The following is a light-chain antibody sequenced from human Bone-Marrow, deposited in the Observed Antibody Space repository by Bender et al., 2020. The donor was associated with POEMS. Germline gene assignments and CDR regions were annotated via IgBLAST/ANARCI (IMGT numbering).Light chain of an antibody. J-gene: IGLJ1*01. V-gene: IGLV1-44*01. CDR1: SIGRNP. Sequence: QSVLTQPPSASGTPGQRVTISCSGGSIGRNPINWYQQLPGTAPRLVIYADDRRPSGVPDRFTGSKSGTSASLAITGLQAEDEADYYCQSYDGSLSSYVFGTGTKVTVL. CDR3: QSYDGSLSSYV. CDR2: ADD.